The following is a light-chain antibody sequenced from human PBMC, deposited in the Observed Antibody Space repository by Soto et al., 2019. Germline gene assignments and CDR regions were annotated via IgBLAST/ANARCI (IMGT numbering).Light chain of an antibody. CDR1: SSDVSGYNY. CDR2: DVS. V-gene: IGLV2-14*01. CDR3: SSYTSSSTKV. J-gene: IGLJ1*01. Sequence: QSALTQPASVSESPGQSITISCTGTSSDVSGYNYVSWYQQHPGKAPKIMIYDVSNRPSGVSNRFSGSKSGNTASLTISGLQAEDGADYYCSSYTSSSTKVFGTGTKFTVL.